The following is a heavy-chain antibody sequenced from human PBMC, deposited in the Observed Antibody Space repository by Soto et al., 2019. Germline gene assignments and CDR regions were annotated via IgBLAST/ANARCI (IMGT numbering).Heavy chain of an antibody. J-gene: IGHJ4*02. V-gene: IGHV3-23*01. CDR2: ISGSGGST. D-gene: IGHD6-6*01. Sequence: GGSLRLSCAASGFTFSSYAMSWVRQAPGKGLEWVSAISGSGGSTYYPHSVKGRFTISRDNSKNTLYLQMNSLRAEDTAVYYCAKGRGGYSSSSVVDYWGQGTLVTVSS. CDR1: GFTFSSYA. CDR3: AKGRGGYSSSSVVDY.